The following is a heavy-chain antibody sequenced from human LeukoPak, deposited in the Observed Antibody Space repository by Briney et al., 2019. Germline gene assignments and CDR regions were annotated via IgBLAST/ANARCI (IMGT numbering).Heavy chain of an antibody. CDR2: ISSSTSTI. D-gene: IGHD4-17*01. Sequence: GGSLRLSCAASGFTFSSYTMNWVRQAQGNRMEWVSSISSSTSTIHYADSVKGRFTIFRDNAKNSLYLQMNSLRAEDTAVYFCARDYYGDYYFDYWGQGTLVTVSS. CDR3: ARDYYGDYYFDY. J-gene: IGHJ4*02. CDR1: GFTFSSYT. V-gene: IGHV3-48*01.